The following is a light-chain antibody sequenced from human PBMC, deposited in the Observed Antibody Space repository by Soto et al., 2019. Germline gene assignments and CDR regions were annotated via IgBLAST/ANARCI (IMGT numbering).Light chain of an antibody. CDR2: DES. CDR1: QSVGGY. Sequence: EIVLTQSPATLSLSPGERATLSCRASQSVGGYLAWYQQKPGQAPRLLIYDESSRATGIPARFSGSASGKDFTLTISSLEPEDFAVYYCQQRSSWLTFGGGTKVEIK. CDR3: QQRSSWLT. J-gene: IGKJ4*01. V-gene: IGKV3-11*01.